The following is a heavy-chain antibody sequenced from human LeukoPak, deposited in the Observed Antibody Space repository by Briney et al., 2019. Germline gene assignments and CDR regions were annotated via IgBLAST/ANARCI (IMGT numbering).Heavy chain of an antibody. J-gene: IGHJ6*02. CDR2: IYSGGST. CDR1: GFTVSSNY. V-gene: IGHV3-53*01. D-gene: IGHD5-18*01. Sequence: PGGSLRLSCAASGFTVSSNYMSWVRQAPGKGLEWGSVIYSGGSTYYADSVKGRFTISRDNSKNTLYLQMNSLRAEDTAVYYCASLTAMVPTYYYGMDVWGQGTTVTVSS. CDR3: ASLTAMVPTYYYGMDV.